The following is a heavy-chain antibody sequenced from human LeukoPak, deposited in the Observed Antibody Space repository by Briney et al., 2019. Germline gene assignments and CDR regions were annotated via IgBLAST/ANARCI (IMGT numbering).Heavy chain of an antibody. Sequence: QPGGSLRLSCAASGFTFSSYAMSWVRQAPGKGLEWVSAISGSGGSTYYADSVKGRLTISRDNSKNTLYLQMNSLRAEDTAVYYCAKDRAIVVVVAATHYWGQGTLVTVSS. CDR3: AKDRAIVVVVAATHY. CDR2: ISGSGGST. CDR1: GFTFSSYA. D-gene: IGHD2-15*01. J-gene: IGHJ4*02. V-gene: IGHV3-23*01.